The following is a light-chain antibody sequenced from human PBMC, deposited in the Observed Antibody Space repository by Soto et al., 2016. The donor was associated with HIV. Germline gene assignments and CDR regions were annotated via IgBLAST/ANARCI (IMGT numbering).Light chain of an antibody. V-gene: IGLV3-1*01. CDR3: LTWDRNLVV. CDR2: QDN. J-gene: IGLJ2*01. Sequence: TQSPSVSVSPGQTASITCSGDKLGDKYVCWYQQKPGQSPVVVIYQDNKRPSGIPERFSGSNSGNTATLMISGTQALDEADYYCLTWDRNLVVFGGGTRLNVL. CDR1: KLGDKY.